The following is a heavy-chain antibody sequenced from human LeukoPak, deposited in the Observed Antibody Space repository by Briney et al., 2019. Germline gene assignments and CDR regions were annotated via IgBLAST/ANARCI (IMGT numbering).Heavy chain of an antibody. J-gene: IGHJ4*02. CDR2: IRYDGSNK. Sequence: GGSLRLSCAASGFTFSSYGMHWVRQAPGKGLEWVAFIRYDGSNKYYADSVKGRFTISRDNSKNTLYPQMNSLRAEDTAVYYCAAFTVCSSTSCYFSLERENFDYWGQGTLVTVSS. CDR1: GFTFSSYG. V-gene: IGHV3-30*02. D-gene: IGHD2-2*01. CDR3: AAFTVCSSTSCYFSLERENFDY.